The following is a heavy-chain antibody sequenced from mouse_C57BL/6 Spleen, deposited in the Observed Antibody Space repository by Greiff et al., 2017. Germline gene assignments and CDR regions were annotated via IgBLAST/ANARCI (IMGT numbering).Heavy chain of an antibody. Sequence: VHLVESGPGLVAPSQSLSITCTVSGFSLTSYGVHWVRQPPGKGLEWLVVIWSDGSTTYNSALKSRLSISKDNSKSQVFLKMNSLQTDDTAMYYCASHYYGSSYEEFYAMDYWGQGTSVTVSS. CDR2: IWSDGST. V-gene: IGHV2-6*03. D-gene: IGHD1-1*01. J-gene: IGHJ4*01. CDR3: ASHYYGSSYEEFYAMDY. CDR1: GFSLTSYG.